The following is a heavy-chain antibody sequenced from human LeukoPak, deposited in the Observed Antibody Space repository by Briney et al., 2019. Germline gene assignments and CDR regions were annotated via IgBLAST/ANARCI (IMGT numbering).Heavy chain of an antibody. D-gene: IGHD5-18*01. CDR1: GFTFGDYA. J-gene: IGHJ4*02. CDR3: TRVKDTAMVNDY. V-gene: IGHV3-49*04. Sequence: PGRSLRLSCTASGFTFGDYAMSWVRQAPGKGLKWVGFIRSKAYGGTTEYAASVKGRFTISRDDSKSIAYLQMNSLKTEDTAVYYCTRVKDTAMVNDYWGQGTLVTVSS. CDR2: IRSKAYGGTT.